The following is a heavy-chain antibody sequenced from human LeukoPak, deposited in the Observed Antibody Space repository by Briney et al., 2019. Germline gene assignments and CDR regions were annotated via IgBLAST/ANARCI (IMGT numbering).Heavy chain of an antibody. D-gene: IGHD2-21*02. CDR3: ATSAHIEVGTAPPPDY. CDR2: IATAGDT. V-gene: IGHV3-13*01. Sequence: QTGGSLRLSCAASGFTFSSYDMFWVRQATGKGLEWVSAIATAGDTYYPGSVKGRFTISRDNSKNTLYLQMSGLRAEDTAVYYCATSAHIEVGTAPPPDYWGQGTLVTVSS. J-gene: IGHJ4*02. CDR1: GFTFSSYD.